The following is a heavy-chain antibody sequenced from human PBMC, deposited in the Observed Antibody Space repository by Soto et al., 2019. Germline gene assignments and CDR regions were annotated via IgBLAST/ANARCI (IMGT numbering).Heavy chain of an antibody. CDR1: GYTFTNYH. CDR2: INPNGGST. Sequence: ASVKVSCKASGYTFTNYHMHGVQQAPGQGLEWMGKINPNGGSTSYAQKFQGRVTMTRDTSTSTVYMELSSLRSEDTAVYYCARDNMYYYSTSEGYFYYGMDVWGQGTTVTVSS. J-gene: IGHJ6*02. D-gene: IGHD3-10*01. V-gene: IGHV1-46*01. CDR3: ARDNMYYYSTSEGYFYYGMDV.